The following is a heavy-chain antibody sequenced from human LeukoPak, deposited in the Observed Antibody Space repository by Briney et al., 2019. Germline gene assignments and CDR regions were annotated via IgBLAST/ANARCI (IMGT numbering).Heavy chain of an antibody. J-gene: IGHJ4*02. CDR3: ARVGPYYYDNSGYYGY. D-gene: IGHD3-22*01. V-gene: IGHV1-46*01. CDR2: INPSGGST. Sequence: GASVRVSCKASGYTFTSYYVHWVRQAPGQGLEWMGIINPSGGSTTYAQKFQGRVTMTGDTVTSTVYMELSSLRSEDTAIYYCARVGPYYYDNSGYYGYWAQGTLVTVSS. CDR1: GYTFTSYY.